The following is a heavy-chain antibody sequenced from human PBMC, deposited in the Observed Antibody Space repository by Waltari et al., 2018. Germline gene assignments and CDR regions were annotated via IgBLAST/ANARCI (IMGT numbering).Heavy chain of an antibody. J-gene: IGHJ4*02. D-gene: IGHD1-26*01. CDR3: SRETISGSYEDH. CDR1: GFTLSGSA. CDR2: IRSKANSYAT. Sequence: EVQLVESGGGLVQPGGSLTLSCAAAGFTLSGSAMHWVRQASGKGLEWVGRIRSKANSYATAYAASVKGRFTISRDDSKNTAYLQMDSLKTEDTAVYYCSRETISGSYEDHWGQGTLVTVSS. V-gene: IGHV3-73*01.